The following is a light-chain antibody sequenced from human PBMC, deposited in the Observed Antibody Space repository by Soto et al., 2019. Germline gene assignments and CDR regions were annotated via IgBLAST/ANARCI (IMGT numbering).Light chain of an antibody. V-gene: IGKV3-15*01. J-gene: IGKJ4*01. CDR3: QQYSDWPLT. Sequence: EIVLTQSPATLSLSPGERATLSCRASQTVRNSNLAWYQQKPGQAPRLLIYGASTLATGIPTRFSGSGSGTEFTLTIRNLQSEDFAVYYCQQYSDWPLTFGGGTKVEI. CDR1: QTVRNSN. CDR2: GAS.